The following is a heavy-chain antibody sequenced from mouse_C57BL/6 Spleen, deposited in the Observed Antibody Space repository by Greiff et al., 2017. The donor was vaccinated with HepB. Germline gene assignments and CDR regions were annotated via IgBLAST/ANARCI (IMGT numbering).Heavy chain of an antibody. D-gene: IGHD2-4*01. CDR2: IYPGDGDT. CDR3: ARSADYDSAWFAY. Sequence: VKLMESGAELVKPGASVKISCKASGYAFSSYWMNWVKQRPGKGLEWIGQIYPGDGDTNYNGKFKGKATLTADKSSSTAYMQLSSLTSEDSAVYFCARSADYDSAWFAYWGQGTLVTVSA. J-gene: IGHJ3*01. CDR1: GYAFSSYW. V-gene: IGHV1-80*01.